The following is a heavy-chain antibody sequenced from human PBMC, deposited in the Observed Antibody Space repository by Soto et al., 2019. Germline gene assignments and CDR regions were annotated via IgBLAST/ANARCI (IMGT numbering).Heavy chain of an antibody. V-gene: IGHV4-34*01. CDR2: INHSGST. CDR1: GGSFSGYY. CDR3: ARGGRSSWLRRGFDY. J-gene: IGHJ4*02. D-gene: IGHD6-13*01. Sequence: PSETLSLTCAVYGGSFSGYYWSWIRQPPGKGLEWIGEINHSGSTNYNPSLKSRVTISVDTSKNQFSLKLSSVTAADTAVYYCARGGRSSWLRRGFDYWGQGTLVTVSS.